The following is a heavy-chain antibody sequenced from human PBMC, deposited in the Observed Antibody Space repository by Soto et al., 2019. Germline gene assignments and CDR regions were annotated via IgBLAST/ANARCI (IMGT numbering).Heavy chain of an antibody. CDR2: IIPILGIA. V-gene: IGHV1-69*02. J-gene: IGHJ4*02. CDR3: ARAYSGYDPYFDY. D-gene: IGHD5-12*01. Sequence: QVQLVQSGAEVKKPGSSVKVSCKASGGTFGSFTISWVRQAPGQGLEWMGRIIPILGIANYAQKFQGRGTITADKSTSTAYIELSSLKSEDTAVYYCARAYSGYDPYFDYWGQGTLVTVSS. CDR1: GGTFGSFT.